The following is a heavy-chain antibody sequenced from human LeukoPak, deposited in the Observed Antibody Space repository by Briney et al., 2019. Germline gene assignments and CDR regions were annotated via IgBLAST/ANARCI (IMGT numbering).Heavy chain of an antibody. V-gene: IGHV3-74*01. Sequence: PGGSLRLSCAASGFTFSSYWMHWVRHVPGKGLVWVSRIKNDGSSTSYADSEKGRFTISRDNAENTLYLQMNSLRAEDTAVYYCARRGGDYFDYWGQGTLVTVSS. J-gene: IGHJ4*02. CDR1: GFTFSSYW. D-gene: IGHD4-17*01. CDR3: ARRGGDYFDY. CDR2: IKNDGSST.